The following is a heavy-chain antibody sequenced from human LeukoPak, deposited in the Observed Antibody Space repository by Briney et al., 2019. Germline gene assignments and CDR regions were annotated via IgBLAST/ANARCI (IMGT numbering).Heavy chain of an antibody. V-gene: IGHV1-69*06. J-gene: IGHJ4*02. CDR2: IIPIFGTA. CDR3: ARVGGPLTGEFDY. Sequence: SVKVSCKASGGTFSSYAISWVRQAPGQGLEWMGGIIPIFGTANYAQKFQGRVTITADKSTSTAYLELRSLRSDDTAVYYCARVGGPLTGEFDYWGQGTLVTVSS. CDR1: GGTFSSYA. D-gene: IGHD7-27*01.